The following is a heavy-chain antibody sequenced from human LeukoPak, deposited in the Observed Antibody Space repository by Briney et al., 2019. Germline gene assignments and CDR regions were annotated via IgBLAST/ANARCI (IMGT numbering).Heavy chain of an antibody. Sequence: SETLSLTCTVSGGSISSSSYYWGWIRQPPGRGLEWIGSIYYSGSTYYNPSLKSRVTISVDTSKNQFSLKLSSVTAADTAVYYCAAVVPAYYYYYMDVWGKGTTVTVSS. CDR3: AAVVPAYYYYYMDV. CDR1: GGSISSSSYY. CDR2: IYYSGST. D-gene: IGHD2-2*01. V-gene: IGHV4-39*07. J-gene: IGHJ6*03.